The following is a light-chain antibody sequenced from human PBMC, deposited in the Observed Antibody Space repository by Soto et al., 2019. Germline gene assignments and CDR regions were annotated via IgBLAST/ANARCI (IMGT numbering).Light chain of an antibody. V-gene: IGKV1-39*01. CDR1: QSISNY. Sequence: DIQMTQSPSSLSASVGDRVTIPCRASQSISNYLNWYQQKPGEAPKVLIYAASSLQSGVPSRFSGSGSGTDFTLTITSRQPEDFATYYCQQSHSTPLTFGGGTKVDIK. J-gene: IGKJ4*01. CDR2: AAS. CDR3: QQSHSTPLT.